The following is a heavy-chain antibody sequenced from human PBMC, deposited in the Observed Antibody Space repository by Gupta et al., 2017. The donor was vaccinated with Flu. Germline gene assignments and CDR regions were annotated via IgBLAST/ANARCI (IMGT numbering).Heavy chain of an antibody. CDR2: MRTSREGST. V-gene: IGHV3-48*02. CDR1: GFTFSSSP. CDR3: ATDRDGSFDC. J-gene: IGHJ4*02. Sequence: EVTLVESGGGLVTAGGSLRLICDSSGFTFSSSPMNWLRLSPGKGLEWISNMRTSREGSTSYADPVKGRVTISRDDTENSLSLQMNSLKDEDTAVYYCATDRDGSFDCWGPGTLVTVSS.